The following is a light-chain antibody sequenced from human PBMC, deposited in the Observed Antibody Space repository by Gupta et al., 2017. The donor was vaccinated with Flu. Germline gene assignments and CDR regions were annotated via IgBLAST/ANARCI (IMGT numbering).Light chain of an antibody. V-gene: IGKV1-5*03. CDR2: KAS. Sequence: DIQMTQSPATLSASLGARVTITCRASQDIDSWLAWYQQRPGKAPTLLIYKASNLESGVPSWFSGSESGTEFTLAISSLQPDDLATYYCQQYNSYPWTFGQGTKVKI. J-gene: IGKJ1*01. CDR1: QDIDSW. CDR3: QQYNSYPWT.